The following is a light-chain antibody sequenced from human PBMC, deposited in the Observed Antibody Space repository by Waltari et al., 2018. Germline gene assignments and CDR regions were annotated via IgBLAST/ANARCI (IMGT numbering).Light chain of an antibody. V-gene: IGLV1-47*01. CDR3: AAWDDSLSGRV. CDR1: RSNIGNNY. Sequence: QSVLTQPPSASGTPRQRVTISCSGSRSNIGNNYVYWYQHLPGTAPKLLIYRNNQRPSGVPDRFSGSKSGTSASLAISGLRSEDEADYYCAAWDDSLSGRVFGGGTKVTVL. CDR2: RNN. J-gene: IGLJ3*02.